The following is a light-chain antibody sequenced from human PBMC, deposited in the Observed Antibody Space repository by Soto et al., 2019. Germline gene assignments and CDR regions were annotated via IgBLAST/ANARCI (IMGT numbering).Light chain of an antibody. J-gene: IGKJ4*01. CDR1: QDISNY. V-gene: IGKV1-33*01. Sequence: DIQMSQSPTSLSASAGDRVTITCQASQDISNYLNWYQHKPGKAPKLLIYEASKLETGVPSRFSGSGSGTAFTFTISSLQPEDIATYYCQQYDNLPFSFGGGTKVEI. CDR2: EAS. CDR3: QQYDNLPFS.